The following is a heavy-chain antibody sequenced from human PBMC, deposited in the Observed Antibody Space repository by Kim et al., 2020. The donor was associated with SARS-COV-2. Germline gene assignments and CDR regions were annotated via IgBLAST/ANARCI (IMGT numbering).Heavy chain of an antibody. CDR3: ARLPSPYYYDSSGYYTDY. CDR1: GFTFSSYG. V-gene: IGHV3-33*01. CDR2: IWYDGSNK. J-gene: IGHJ4*02. Sequence: GGSLRLSCAASGFTFSSYGRHWVRQAPGKGLEWVAVIWYDGSNKYYADSVKGRFTISRDNSKNTLYLQMNSLRAEDTAVYYCARLPSPYYYDSSGYYTDYWGQGTLVTVSS. D-gene: IGHD3-22*01.